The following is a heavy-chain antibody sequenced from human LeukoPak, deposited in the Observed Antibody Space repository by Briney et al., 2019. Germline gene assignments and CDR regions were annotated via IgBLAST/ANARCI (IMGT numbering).Heavy chain of an antibody. D-gene: IGHD1-26*01. V-gene: IGHV3-30*03. CDR3: ARISGSYPSNAFDI. J-gene: IGHJ3*02. CDR1: GFTFSSYS. CDR2: ISYDGSNK. Sequence: GGSLRLSCAASGFTFSSYSMNWVRQAPGKGLEWVAVISYDGSNKYYADSVKGRFTISRDNSKNTLYLQMNSLRAEDTAVYYCARISGSYPSNAFDIWGQGTMVTVSS.